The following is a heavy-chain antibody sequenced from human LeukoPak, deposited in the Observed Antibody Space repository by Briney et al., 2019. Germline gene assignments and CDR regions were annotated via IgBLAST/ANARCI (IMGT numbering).Heavy chain of an antibody. Sequence: GGSLRLSCAASGFTFSSYSMNWVRQAPGKGLEWVSYISSSSSTIYYADSVKGRFTISRDNAKNSLYLQMNSLRAEDTAVYYCARSGSRLRLLEWLPRAFDYWGQGTLVTVSS. CDR1: GFTFSSYS. D-gene: IGHD3-3*01. CDR3: ARSGSRLRLLEWLPRAFDY. J-gene: IGHJ4*02. V-gene: IGHV3-48*01. CDR2: ISSSSSTI.